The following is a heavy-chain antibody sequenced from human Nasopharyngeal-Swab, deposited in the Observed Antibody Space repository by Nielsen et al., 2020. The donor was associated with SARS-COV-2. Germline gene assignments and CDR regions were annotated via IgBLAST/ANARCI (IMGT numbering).Heavy chain of an antibody. J-gene: IGHJ6*02. Sequence: LSLTCAASGFTFSSYSMNWVRQAPGKGLEWVSSISSSSSYIYYADSVKGRFTISRDNAKNSLYLQMNSLRAEDTAVYYCASDTRYSSSTYYYYGMDVWGQGTTVTVSS. D-gene: IGHD6-6*01. CDR3: ASDTRYSSSTYYYYGMDV. CDR2: ISSSSSYI. CDR1: GFTFSSYS. V-gene: IGHV3-21*01.